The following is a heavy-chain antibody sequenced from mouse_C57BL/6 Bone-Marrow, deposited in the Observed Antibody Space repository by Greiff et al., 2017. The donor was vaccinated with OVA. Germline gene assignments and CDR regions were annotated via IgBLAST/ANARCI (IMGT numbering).Heavy chain of an antibody. CDR3: ARSITTVVASPFDV. V-gene: IGHV1-42*01. D-gene: IGHD1-1*01. J-gene: IGHJ1*03. CDR1: GYSFTGYY. Sequence: EVKLVESGPELVKPGASVKISCKASGYSFTGYYMNWVKQSPEKSLEWIGEINPSTGGTTYNQKFKAKATLTVDKSSSTAYMQLKSLTSEDSAVYYCARSITTVVASPFDVWGTGTTVTVSS. CDR2: INPSTGGT.